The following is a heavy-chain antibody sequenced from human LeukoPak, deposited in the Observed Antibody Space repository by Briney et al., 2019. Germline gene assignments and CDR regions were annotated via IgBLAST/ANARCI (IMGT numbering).Heavy chain of an antibody. CDR2: INQDGGEI. Sequence: GGSLRLSCAASGFTFSSSWMTWVRQAPGKGLERVASINQDGGEIHYVDSVKGRFTISRDHGKNSVYLQMNSLRDEDTAVYYCARERMGTPPWPSTKSYWYFDLWGRGTLVTVSS. J-gene: IGHJ2*01. V-gene: IGHV3-7*01. D-gene: IGHD7-27*01. CDR1: GFTFSSSW. CDR3: ARERMGTPPWPSTKSYWYFDL.